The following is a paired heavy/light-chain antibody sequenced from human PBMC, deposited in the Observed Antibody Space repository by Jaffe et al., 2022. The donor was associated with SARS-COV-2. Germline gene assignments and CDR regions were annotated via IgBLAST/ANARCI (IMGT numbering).Heavy chain of an antibody. J-gene: IGHJ3*02. CDR2: VFHSGST. CDR3: ARGGHDINAFDI. Sequence: QVQLQESGPGLVKPSETLSLTCSVSGYSISGGYYWGWVRHPPGKGLEWIGSVFHSGSTYYSPSLKSRVTISLDTSKNQFSLKLSSVTAADTAVYYCARGGHDINAFDIWGQGTMVIVSS. CDR1: GYSISGGYY. D-gene: IGHD3-9*01. V-gene: IGHV4-38-2*02.
Light chain of an antibody. CDR2: NNN. V-gene: IGLV1-44*01. Sequence: QSVLTQPPSASGTPGQRVTISCSGSSSNVETNSVNWYQHLPGTAPKLLIYNNNQRPSGVPDRFSGAKSGTSASLAISGLQSEDEAAYYCAAWDGSLNGYVFGTGTRVTVL. CDR1: SSNVETNS. J-gene: IGLJ1*01. CDR3: AAWDGSLNGYV.